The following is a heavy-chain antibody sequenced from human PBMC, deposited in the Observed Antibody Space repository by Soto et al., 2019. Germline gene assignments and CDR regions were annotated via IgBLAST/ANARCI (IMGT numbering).Heavy chain of an antibody. V-gene: IGHV3-23*01. CDR1: GFNLEYA. Sequence: GGSLRLSCAASGFNLEYAMTWVRQPPGKGLEWVSSMNGKASSTSFSDSARGRFTISRDNSKNTMYLDMTNLRVEDTGVYYCARGGADHYQFGLDVWGQGITVTVSS. CDR3: ARGGADHYQFGLDV. D-gene: IGHD2-2*01. CDR2: MNGKASST. J-gene: IGHJ6*02.